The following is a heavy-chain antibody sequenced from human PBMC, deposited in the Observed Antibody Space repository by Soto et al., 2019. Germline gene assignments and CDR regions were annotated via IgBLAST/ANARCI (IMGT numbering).Heavy chain of an antibody. V-gene: IGHV6-1*01. J-gene: IGHJ6*03. D-gene: IGHD3-10*01. CDR1: GDSVSSNSAA. CDR2: TYYRSKWYN. CDR3: ARDRSYYYGSGSTQYYYYYYMDV. Sequence: QVQLQQSGPGLVKPSQTLSLTCAISGDSVSSNSAAWNWIRQSPSRGLEWLGRTYYRSKWYNDYAVSVKSRITINPDTSKNQFSLQLNSVTPEDTAVYYCARDRSYYYGSGSTQYYYYYYMDVWGKGTTVTVSS.